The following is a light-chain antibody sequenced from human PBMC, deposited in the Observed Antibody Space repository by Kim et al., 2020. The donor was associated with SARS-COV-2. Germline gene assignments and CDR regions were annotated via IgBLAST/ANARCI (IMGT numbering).Light chain of an antibody. CDR2: EDN. V-gene: IGLV6-57*04. CDR3: QSYDSSNPVV. CDR1: SGSIARNY. J-gene: IGLJ2*01. Sequence: NFMLTQPHSVSESPGKTVTISCTRSSGSIARNYVQWYQQRPGSAPTTVIYEDNQRPSGVPDRFSGSIDSSSNSASLTISGLKTEDEADYYCQSYDSSNPVVFGGGTQLTVL.